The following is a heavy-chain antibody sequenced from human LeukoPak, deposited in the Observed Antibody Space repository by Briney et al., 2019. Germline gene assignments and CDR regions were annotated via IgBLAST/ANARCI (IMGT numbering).Heavy chain of an antibody. D-gene: IGHD6-13*01. CDR2: IYHSGST. CDR3: ARKGSSWDGDDAFDI. J-gene: IGHJ3*02. Sequence: SENLSLTCAVSGGSISSSNWWSWVRQPPGKGLEWIGEIYHSGSTNYNPSLKSRVTISVDKSKNQFSLKLSSVTAADTAVYYCARKGSSWDGDDAFDIWGQGTMVTVSS. V-gene: IGHV4-4*02. CDR1: GGSISSSNW.